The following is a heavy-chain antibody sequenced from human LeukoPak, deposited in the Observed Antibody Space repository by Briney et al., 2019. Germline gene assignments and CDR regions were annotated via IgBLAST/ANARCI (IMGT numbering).Heavy chain of an antibody. CDR1: GFTFSDSY. CDR2: ISGSGHDI. V-gene: IGHV3-11*04. CDR3: AELGITMIGGV. J-gene: IGHJ6*04. D-gene: IGHD3-10*02. Sequence: PGGSLRLSCAASGFTFSDSYMTWVRQAPGKGVEWVAYISGSGHDINYSESAKGRFTISRDNAKNSLYLQMSRLRVEDTAVYYCAELGITMIGGVWGKGTTVTISS.